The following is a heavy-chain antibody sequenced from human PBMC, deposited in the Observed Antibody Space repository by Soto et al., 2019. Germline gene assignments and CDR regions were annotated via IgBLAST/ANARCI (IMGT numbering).Heavy chain of an antibody. CDR2: ISGSGGST. CDR3: AKDRRSYCSGGSCHGWFDP. J-gene: IGHJ5*02. V-gene: IGHV3-23*01. D-gene: IGHD2-15*01. Sequence: EVQLLESGGGLVQPGGSLRLSCAASGFTFSSYAMRWVRQAPGKGLEWVSAISGSGGSTYYADSVKGRFTISRDNSKNTLYLQMNSLRADDTAVYYCAKDRRSYCSGGSCHGWFDPWGQGTLVTVSS. CDR1: GFTFSSYA.